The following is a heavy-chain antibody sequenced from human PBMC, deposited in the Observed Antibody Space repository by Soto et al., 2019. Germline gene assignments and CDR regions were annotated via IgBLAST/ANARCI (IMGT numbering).Heavy chain of an antibody. V-gene: IGHV1-69*12. J-gene: IGHJ4*02. CDR2: IIPIFDTA. Sequence: QVQLVQSGAEVKKPGSSVMVSCKASGGTFNSYAISWVRQAPGQGLEWMGGIIPIFDTANYAQKFQGRVTITADGSTSTAYMELSTLRSEDTAVYYCARSGYDLYYFDYWGQGTLVTVSS. CDR3: ARSGYDLYYFDY. D-gene: IGHD5-12*01. CDR1: GGTFNSYA.